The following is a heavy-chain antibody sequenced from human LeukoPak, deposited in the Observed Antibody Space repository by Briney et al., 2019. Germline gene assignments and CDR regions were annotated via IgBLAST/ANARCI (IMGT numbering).Heavy chain of an antibody. D-gene: IGHD2-15*01. V-gene: IGHV4-34*01. CDR3: AGQLSCSGGSCYFDY. Sequence: SETLSLTCAVYGGSFSGYYWSWIRQPPGKGLEWIGEINHSGSTNYNPSLKSRVTISVDTSKNQFSLKLSSVTAADTAVYYCAGQLSCSGGSCYFDYWGQGTLVTVSS. J-gene: IGHJ4*02. CDR1: GGSFSGYY. CDR2: INHSGST.